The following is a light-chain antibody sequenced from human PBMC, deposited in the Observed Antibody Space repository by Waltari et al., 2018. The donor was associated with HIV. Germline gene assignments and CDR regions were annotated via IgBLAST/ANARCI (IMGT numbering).Light chain of an antibody. CDR2: GAS. CDR3: QQYGRSRT. J-gene: IGKJ5*01. CDR1: QSLINGY. V-gene: IGKV3-20*01. Sequence: VLTQSPGTLSLSPGDSATLSCRASQSLINGYLACYQKTPGQATRLLIYGASSRATGIPDRFSGSGSGKDFTLISRRLEDEDFAVYYCQQYGRSRTFGQGTRLEIK.